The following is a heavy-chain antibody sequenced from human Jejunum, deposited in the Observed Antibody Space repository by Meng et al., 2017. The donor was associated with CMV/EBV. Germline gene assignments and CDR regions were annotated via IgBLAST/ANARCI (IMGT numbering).Heavy chain of an antibody. V-gene: IGHV3-74*01. D-gene: IGHD2-2*02. CDR1: FTLSNHW. J-gene: IGHJ4*02. CDR2: INVDGTTT. Sequence: FTLSNHWMHWVRQAPGKGLVWVSRINVDGTTTTYATSVKGRFTISRDNAKNTLYLQMNSLRAEDTAVYYCARDRSYYTTGPHFDFWGQGSLVTVSS. CDR3: ARDRSYYTTGPHFDF.